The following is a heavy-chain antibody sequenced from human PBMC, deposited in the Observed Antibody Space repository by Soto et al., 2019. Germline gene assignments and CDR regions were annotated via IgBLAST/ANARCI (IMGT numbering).Heavy chain of an antibody. CDR3: TTEFRIVGATPPTAVQYYFDY. Sequence: PGGSLRLSCAASGFTFSNAWMNWVRQAPGKGLEWVGRIKSKTDGGTTDYAAPVKGRFTISRDDSKNTLCLQMNSLKTEDTAVYYCTTEFRIVGATPPTAVQYYFDYWGQGTLVTVSS. V-gene: IGHV3-15*07. J-gene: IGHJ4*02. CDR2: IKSKTDGGTT. CDR1: GFTFSNAW. D-gene: IGHD1-26*01.